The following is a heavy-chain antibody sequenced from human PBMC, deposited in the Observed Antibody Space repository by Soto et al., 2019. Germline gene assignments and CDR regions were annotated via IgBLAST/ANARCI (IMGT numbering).Heavy chain of an antibody. CDR1: GSIFSSYA. CDR2: INPLCYTA. D-gene: IGHD3-10*01. CDR3: ARDKLTRVRGLNGMAFDI. J-gene: IGHJ3*02. V-gene: IGHV1-69*06. Sequence: GASVKVSCKASGSIFSSYAISWVRQAPGQGLEWMGGINPLCYTASYAQKFQGRVTITADKSTSTAYMELSSLRSEDTAVYYCARDKLTRVRGLNGMAFDIWGQGTMVTVSS.